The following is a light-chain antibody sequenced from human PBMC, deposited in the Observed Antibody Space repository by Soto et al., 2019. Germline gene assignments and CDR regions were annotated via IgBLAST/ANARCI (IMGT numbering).Light chain of an antibody. Sequence: EIVLSQSPATLSLSPGERATLSCRASQSVSRYLAWYKQKAGQAPRLLIYDASNRATGIPARFSGSGSGTDFTLTIRSLEPEDFAVYYCQQRSDWPSTFGGGTKVQIK. V-gene: IGKV3-11*01. J-gene: IGKJ4*01. CDR1: QSVSRY. CDR2: DAS. CDR3: QQRSDWPST.